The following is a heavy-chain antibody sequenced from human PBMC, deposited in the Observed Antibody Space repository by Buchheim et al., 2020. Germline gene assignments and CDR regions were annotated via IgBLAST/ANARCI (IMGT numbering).Heavy chain of an antibody. CDR3: AKRGRASASWFHP. V-gene: IGHV3-48*03. CDR1: GFTFSTYE. J-gene: IGHJ5*02. Sequence: EVQLVESGGGLVQPGGSLRLSCAASGFTFSTYEMNWVRQAPGKGLEWVSYISISGDTMYYADSVKGRFTISRDNAKNSLYLQMNSLKAEDTALYYCAKRGRASASWFHPWGQGTL. CDR2: ISISGDTM.